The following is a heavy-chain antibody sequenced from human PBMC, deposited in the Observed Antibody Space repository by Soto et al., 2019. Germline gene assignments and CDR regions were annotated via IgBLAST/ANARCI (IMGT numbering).Heavy chain of an antibody. CDR2: INAGNGNT. J-gene: IGHJ3*02. V-gene: IGHV1-3*01. Sequence: QVQLVQSGAEVKKPGASVKVSCKASGYTFTSYAMHWVRQAPGQRLEWMGWINAGNGNTKYSQKFQGRVTITRDTAASTAYMELSSLRSEDTAVYYCARVGRYSGYDRRATFDIWGQGTMVTVSS. CDR3: ARVGRYSGYDRRATFDI. CDR1: GYTFTSYA. D-gene: IGHD5-12*01.